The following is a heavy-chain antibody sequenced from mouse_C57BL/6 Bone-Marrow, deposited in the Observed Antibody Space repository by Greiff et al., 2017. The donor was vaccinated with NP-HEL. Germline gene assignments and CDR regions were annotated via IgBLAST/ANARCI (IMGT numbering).Heavy chain of an antibody. D-gene: IGHD2-2*01. J-gene: IGHJ1*03. Sequence: VQLQQSGPELVKPGASVKMSCKASGYTFTDYNMHWVKQSHGKSLEWIGYINPNNGGTSYNQKFKGKATLTVNKSSSTAYMELRSLTSEDSAVYYYARNGYDPYWYFDVWGTGTTVTVSS. V-gene: IGHV1-22*01. CDR1: GYTFTDYN. CDR2: INPNNGGT. CDR3: ARNGYDPYWYFDV.